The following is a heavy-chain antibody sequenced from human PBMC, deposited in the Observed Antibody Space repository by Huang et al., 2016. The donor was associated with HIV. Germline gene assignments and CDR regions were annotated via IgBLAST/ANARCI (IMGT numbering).Heavy chain of an antibody. D-gene: IGHD3-10*01. CDR1: GGSIRSSDYH. CDR3: ARHREGPVAYYSGWGSHLNYMDV. V-gene: IGHV4-39*01. CDR2: IYYKGSN. J-gene: IGHJ6*03. Sequence: QLLLQESGPGLVKPSEALALTCAVSGGSIRSSDYHWGWIRQPPGKGLEWIGSIYYKGSNHYSPSLKSRVTRAVDTSKNLFFLNLTSMTAADTAVYYCARHREGPVAYYSGWGSHLNYMDVWGRGRTVVVSS.